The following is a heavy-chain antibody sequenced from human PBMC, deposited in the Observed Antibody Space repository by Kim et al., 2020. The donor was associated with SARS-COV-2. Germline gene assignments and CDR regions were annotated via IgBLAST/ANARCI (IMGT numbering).Heavy chain of an antibody. Sequence: SVKVSCKASGGTFSSYAISWVRQAPGQGLEWMGGIIPIFGTANYAQKFQGRVTITADESTSTAYMELSSLRSEDTAVYYCARVVAVAGDVQYYFDYWGQGTLVTVSS. CDR3: ARVVAVAGDVQYYFDY. V-gene: IGHV1-69*13. CDR2: IIPIFGTA. D-gene: IGHD6-19*01. CDR1: GGTFSSYA. J-gene: IGHJ4*02.